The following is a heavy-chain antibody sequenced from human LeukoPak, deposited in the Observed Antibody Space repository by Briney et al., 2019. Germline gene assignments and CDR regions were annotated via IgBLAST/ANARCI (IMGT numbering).Heavy chain of an antibody. D-gene: IGHD4-17*01. V-gene: IGHV1-18*01. CDR2: ISAYNGNT. J-gene: IGHJ4*02. CDR1: GYTLTELS. Sequence: ASVKVSCKVSGYTLTELSMHWVRQAPGKGLEWMGWISAYNGNTNYAQKLQGRVTMTTDTSTSTAYMELRSLRSDDTAVYYCARDKHGDYEVYWGQGTLVTVSS. CDR3: ARDKHGDYEVY.